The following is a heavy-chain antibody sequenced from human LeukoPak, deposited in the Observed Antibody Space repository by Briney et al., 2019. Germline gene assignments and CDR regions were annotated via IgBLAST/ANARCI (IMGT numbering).Heavy chain of an antibody. D-gene: IGHD2-21*01. J-gene: IGHJ4*02. CDR3: ASLWDY. CDR2: IKQDGSEI. Sequence: GGSLRLSCAASGFTFSSYWMSWVRQAPGKGLQWVANIKQDGSEIYYVDSVKGRFTISRDNTKNSLYLQMNSPRAEDTAVYYCASLWDYWGQGTLVTVSS. CDR1: GFTFSSYW. V-gene: IGHV3-7*03.